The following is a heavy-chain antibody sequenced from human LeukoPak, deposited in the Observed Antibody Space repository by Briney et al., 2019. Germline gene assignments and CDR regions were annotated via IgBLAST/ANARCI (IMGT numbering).Heavy chain of an antibody. J-gene: IGHJ4*02. V-gene: IGHV3-30*03. CDR2: ISYDGSNQ. CDR3: APPLFGDFSFDY. CDR1: GFNFSTYG. Sequence: GGSLRLSCAASGFNFSTYGMHWVRQAPGKGLEWVAVISYDGSNQYYADSVKGRFTISRDDSKDTLYLQMNSLRAEDTAVYYCAPPLFGDFSFDYWGQGTLVTVSS. D-gene: IGHD3-10*02.